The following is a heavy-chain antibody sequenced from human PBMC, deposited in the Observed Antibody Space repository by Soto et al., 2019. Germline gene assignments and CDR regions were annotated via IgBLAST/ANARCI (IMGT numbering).Heavy chain of an antibody. CDR3: ARAYQYSSSWPWYMDV. CDR1: GFTFSSYS. V-gene: IGHV3-48*01. CDR2: ISSSSSTI. D-gene: IGHD6-13*01. J-gene: IGHJ6*03. Sequence: EVQLVESGGGLVQPGGSLRLSCAASGFTFSSYSMNWVRQAPGKGLEWVSYISSSSSTIYYADSVKGRFTISRDNAKNSLYLQMNSLRAEDTAVYYCARAYQYSSSWPWYMDVWGKGTTVTVSS.